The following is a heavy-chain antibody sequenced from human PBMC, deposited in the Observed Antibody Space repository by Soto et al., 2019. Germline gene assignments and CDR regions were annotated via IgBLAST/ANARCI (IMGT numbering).Heavy chain of an antibody. CDR3: AKILATSVDYWYGLDV. D-gene: IGHD1-26*01. CDR1: GFTFSSYA. V-gene: IGHV3-23*01. J-gene: IGHJ6*02. Sequence: DVQLLESGGGLAQPGGSLRSSCLASGFTFSSYAMDWVRQAPGKGLESISSISASGDRTYYVDSVKGRFTISRDNSKNLLYLQMNSLRAEDMAVYYFAKILATSVDYWYGLDVWGQVAAVTVSS. CDR2: ISASGDRT.